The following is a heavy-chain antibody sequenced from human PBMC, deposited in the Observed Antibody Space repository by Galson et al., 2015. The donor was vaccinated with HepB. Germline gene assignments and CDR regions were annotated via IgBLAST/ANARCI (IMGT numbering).Heavy chain of an antibody. CDR2: IYHSGST. CDR3: ARGSVRATYYFDY. Sequence: SETLSLTCAVSGGSISSDNWWTWFRQSPGKGLEWIGEIYHSGSTNYNPSLKSRVTMSVDKSKNQFSLKQSYVTTADTAVYYCARGSVRATYYFDYWGQGTLVTVSS. CDR1: GGSISSDNW. V-gene: IGHV4-4*02. D-gene: IGHD1-26*01. J-gene: IGHJ4*02.